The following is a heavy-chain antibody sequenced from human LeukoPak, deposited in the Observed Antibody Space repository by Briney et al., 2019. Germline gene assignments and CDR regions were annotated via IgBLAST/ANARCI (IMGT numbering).Heavy chain of an antibody. CDR1: GGSISSY. CDR2: IYYSGST. J-gene: IGHJ4*02. V-gene: IGHV4-59*01. Sequence: PSETLSLTCTVSGGSISSYWGWIRQPPGKGLEWIGYIYYSGSTNYNPSLKSRVTISVDTSKNQFSLKLTSVTAADTAVYYCARDGGSYWGQGTLVTVSS. CDR3: ARDGGSY. D-gene: IGHD2-15*01.